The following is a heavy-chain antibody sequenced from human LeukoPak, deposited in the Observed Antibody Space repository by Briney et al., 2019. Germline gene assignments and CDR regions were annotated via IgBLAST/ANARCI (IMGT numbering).Heavy chain of an antibody. CDR3: ASLRYYDFWSGYYIDYYYYGMDV. CDR2: MNPNSGNT. D-gene: IGHD3-3*01. V-gene: IGHV1-8*01. J-gene: IGHJ6*02. Sequence: ASVKVSCKASGYTFTSYDINWVRQATGQGLEWMGWMNPNSGNTGYAQKFQGRVTMTRNTSISTAYMELSSLRSEDTAVYYCASLRYYDFWSGYYIDYYYYGMDVWGQGTTVTVSS. CDR1: GYTFTSYD.